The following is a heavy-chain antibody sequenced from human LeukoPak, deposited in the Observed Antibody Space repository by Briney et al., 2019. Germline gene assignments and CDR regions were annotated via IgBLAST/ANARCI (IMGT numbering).Heavy chain of an antibody. CDR2: IRYDGGNK. CDR1: GFTFSSYG. V-gene: IGHV3-30*02. D-gene: IGHD3-10*01. CDR3: AKAGRQVRGVIKLYYYGMDV. J-gene: IGHJ6*02. Sequence: PGGSLRLSCAASGFTFSSYGMHWVRQAPGKGLEWVAFIRYDGGNKYYADSVKGRFTISRDNSKNTLYLQMNSLGAEDTAVYYCAKAGRQVRGVIKLYYYGMDVWGQGTTVTVSS.